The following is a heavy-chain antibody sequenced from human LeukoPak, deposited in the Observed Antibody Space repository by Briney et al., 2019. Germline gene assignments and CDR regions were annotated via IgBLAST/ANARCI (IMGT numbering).Heavy chain of an antibody. CDR2: IWYDGSNK. Sequence: GGSLRLSCAASGFTFSSYGMHWVRQAPGKGLEWVAVIWYDGSNKYYADSVKGRFTISRDNSKNTLYLQMNSLRAEGTAVYYCAKALAARRYSSSWYGVDYWGQGTLVTVSS. CDR3: AKALAARRYSSSWYGVDY. J-gene: IGHJ4*02. D-gene: IGHD6-13*01. CDR1: GFTFSSYG. V-gene: IGHV3-33*06.